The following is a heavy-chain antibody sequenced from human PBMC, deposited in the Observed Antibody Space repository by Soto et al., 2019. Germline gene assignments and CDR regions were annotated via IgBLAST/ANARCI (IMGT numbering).Heavy chain of an antibody. J-gene: IGHJ4*02. CDR3: ARGGRHWSGYPKYYFDY. V-gene: IGHV1-69*01. CDR1: GGTFSSYA. CDR2: IIPIFGTA. Sequence: QVQLVQSGAEVKKPGSSVKVSCKASGGTFSSYAISWVRQAPGQGLEWMGGIIPIFGTANYAQKFQGRVTITADESTSTAYMELSSLRSEDTAVYYCARGGRHWSGYPKYYFDYLGQGTLLTVSS. D-gene: IGHD3-3*01.